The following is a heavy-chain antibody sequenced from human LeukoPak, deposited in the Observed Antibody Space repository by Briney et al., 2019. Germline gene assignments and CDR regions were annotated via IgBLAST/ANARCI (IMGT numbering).Heavy chain of an antibody. V-gene: IGHV4-38-2*01. Sequence: SETLSLTCAVSGYSISSGYYWGWIRQPPGNGLEWIGSIYHSGSTYYNPSLKGRVTISVDTSKNQFSLKLSSVTAADTAVYYCARTVAGTDYYYYYYMDVWGKGTTVTVSS. J-gene: IGHJ6*03. D-gene: IGHD6-19*01. CDR2: IYHSGST. CDR1: GYSISSGYY. CDR3: ARTVAGTDYYYYYYMDV.